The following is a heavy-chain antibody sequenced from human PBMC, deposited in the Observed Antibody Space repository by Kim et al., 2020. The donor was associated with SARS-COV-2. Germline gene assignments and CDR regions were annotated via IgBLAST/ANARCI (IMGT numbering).Heavy chain of an antibody. Sequence: GGSLRLSCAASGFTFSSYWMTWVRQTPGKGLEWVANVNQDGGEKYYMDSVKGRFTISRDNAKNSLYLQMNSLRADDTAVYYCARGRGGDYWGQGTLVTVSS. V-gene: IGHV3-7*05. CDR1: GFTFSSYW. J-gene: IGHJ4*02. CDR2: VNQDGGEK. D-gene: IGHD3-10*01. CDR3: ARGRGGDY.